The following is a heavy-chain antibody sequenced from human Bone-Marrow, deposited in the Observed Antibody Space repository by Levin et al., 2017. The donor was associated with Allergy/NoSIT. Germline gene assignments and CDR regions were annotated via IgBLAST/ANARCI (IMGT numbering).Heavy chain of an antibody. J-gene: IGHJ4*02. V-gene: IGHV3-23*01. D-gene: IGHD3-22*01. Sequence: GGSLRLSCAASGFIFRNYAMNWVRQAPGKGLEWVSQISGSGGNTHYADSVKGRFTFSRDNSKNTLYLQMNSLRVEDTAVYYCAGYDTSAYHSPFHYWGQATLVTVSS. CDR3: AGYDTSAYHSPFHY. CDR1: GFIFRNYA. CDR2: ISGSGGNT.